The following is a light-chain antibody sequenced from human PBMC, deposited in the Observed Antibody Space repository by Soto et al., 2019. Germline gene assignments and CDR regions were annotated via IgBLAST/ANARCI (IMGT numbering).Light chain of an antibody. Sequence: QSALTQPPSASGSPXXXVTISCTXXXXDVGGYKYVSWYQQHPGKAPKLLIYEVSKRPSGVPDRFSGSKSGNTASLTVSGLQAADEADYYCSSYAGSYNWVFGGGTKLTVL. CDR1: XXDVGGYKY. V-gene: IGLV2-8*01. J-gene: IGLJ3*02. CDR2: EVS. CDR3: SSYAGSYNWV.